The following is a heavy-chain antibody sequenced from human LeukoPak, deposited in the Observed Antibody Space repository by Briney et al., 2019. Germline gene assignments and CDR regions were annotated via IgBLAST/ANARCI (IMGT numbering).Heavy chain of an antibody. CDR2: IYYSGRT. CDR1: GGSINSYH. CDR3: ARRHQVGASGVFDWIDP. V-gene: IGHV4-59*08. D-gene: IGHD4/OR15-4a*01. Sequence: PSETLSLTCTVSGGSINSYHWSWIRQPPAKGLEWIGNIYYSGRTNYNPSLQSRVTMSVDTSKLQFSLKLSSVTAADTAVYYCARRHQVGASGVFDWIDPWGQGTLVTVSS. J-gene: IGHJ5*02.